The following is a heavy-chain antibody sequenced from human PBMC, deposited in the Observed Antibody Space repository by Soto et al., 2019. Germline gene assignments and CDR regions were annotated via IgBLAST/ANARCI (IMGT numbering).Heavy chain of an antibody. CDR2: IIPSFDAA. V-gene: IGHV1-69*01. CDR3: ARDESDDYVWGSYRS. Sequence: QVQLVQSGAEVKKPGSSVKVSCKASGGTFSNFGISWVRQAPGQGLEWMGGIIPSFDAAIYAQKFQGRVIITADGSTRTAYMDLISLRSEDTAVYYCARDESDDYVWGSYRSCGQGTPVTVSS. D-gene: IGHD3-16*02. J-gene: IGHJ5*02. CDR1: GGTFSNFG.